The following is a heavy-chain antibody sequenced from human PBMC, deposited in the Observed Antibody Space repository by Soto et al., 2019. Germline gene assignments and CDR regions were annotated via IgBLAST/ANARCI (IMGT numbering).Heavy chain of an antibody. CDR2: IKHSGST. D-gene: IGHD6-13*01. CDR1: GGSLTGFY. V-gene: IGHV4-34*01. CDR3: ASGYSASCYGTAGGGYV. Sequence: QVQLQQWGAGLLKPSETLSLSCGVYGGSLTGFYWSWIRQPPGSGLEWIGEIKHSGSTNYNPSLKTRVTLSVDTPTNQFSLKFTSVTATDTAVYCFASGYSASCYGTAGGGYVWGEGTVVTVSS. J-gene: IGHJ4*02.